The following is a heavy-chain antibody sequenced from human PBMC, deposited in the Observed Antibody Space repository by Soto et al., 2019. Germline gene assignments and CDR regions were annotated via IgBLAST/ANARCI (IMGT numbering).Heavy chain of an antibody. CDR2: ISAYNGNT. V-gene: IGHV1-18*01. D-gene: IGHD2-2*01. J-gene: IGHJ3*02. CDR3: AREGNCSSHSCLEVFVI. CDR1: GYTFTIYG. Sequence: GASVKVSCKASGYTFTIYGISWVRQAPGQGLEWMGWISAYNGNTNYAQKLQGRVTMTTDTSTSTAYMELRSLRSDDTAVYYCAREGNCSSHSCLEVFVIGGQGPMVTV.